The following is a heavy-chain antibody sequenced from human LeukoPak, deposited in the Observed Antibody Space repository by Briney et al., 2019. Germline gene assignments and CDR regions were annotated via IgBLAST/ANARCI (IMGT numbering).Heavy chain of an antibody. CDR1: GGSISSSSYY. V-gene: IGHV4-39*07. CDR2: IYYSGST. D-gene: IGHD6-6*01. J-gene: IGHJ6*02. CDR3: ARGSAARRYYYYYYGMDV. Sequence: SETLSLTCTVSGGSISSSSYYWGWIRQPPGKGLEWIGSIYYSGSTNYNPSLKSRVTISVDTSKNQFSLKLSSVTAADTAVYYCARGSAARRYYYYYYGMDVWGQGTTVTVSS.